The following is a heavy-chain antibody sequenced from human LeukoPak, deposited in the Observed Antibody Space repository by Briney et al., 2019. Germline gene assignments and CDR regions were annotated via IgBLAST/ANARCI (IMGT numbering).Heavy chain of an antibody. J-gene: IGHJ4*02. CDR2: INSDGSTT. Sequence: GGSLRLSCAASGFTFSSHWMHWVRQAPGKGLVWVSRINSDGSTTTYADSVKGRFTISRDSANNTLYLQMNSLRAEDTAVYYCAREGDSGSYRDDYWGQGTLVTVSS. V-gene: IGHV3-74*01. CDR1: GFTFSSHW. CDR3: AREGDSGSYRDDY. D-gene: IGHD1-26*01.